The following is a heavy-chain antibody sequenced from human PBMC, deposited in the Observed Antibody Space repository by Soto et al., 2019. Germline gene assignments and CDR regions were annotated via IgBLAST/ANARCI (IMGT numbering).Heavy chain of an antibody. CDR2: ISSSSSYI. J-gene: IGHJ3*02. CDR1: GFTFSSYS. D-gene: IGHD4-17*01. V-gene: IGHV3-21*01. Sequence: GGSLRLSCAASGFTFSSYSMNWVRQAPGKGLEWVSSISSSSSYIYYADSVKGRFTISRDNAKNSLYLQMNSLRAEDTAVYYCTRPTTVTTSIVSCAIDICGQGTMVTISS. CDR3: TRPTTVTTSIVSCAIDI.